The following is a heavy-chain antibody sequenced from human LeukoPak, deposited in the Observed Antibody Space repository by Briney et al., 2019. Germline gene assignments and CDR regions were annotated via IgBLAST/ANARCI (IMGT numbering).Heavy chain of an antibody. CDR1: GGTFSSYA. J-gene: IGHJ6*02. Sequence: SSVTVSCKASGGTFSSYAISWVRQAPGQGLEWMGGIIPIFCTANYAQKFQGRVTITADESTSTAYMELSSLRSEDTAVYYCARVLRFLEWPPYYYYYYGMDVWGQGTTVTVSS. V-gene: IGHV1-69*13. D-gene: IGHD3-3*01. CDR2: IIPIFCTA. CDR3: ARVLRFLEWPPYYYYYYGMDV.